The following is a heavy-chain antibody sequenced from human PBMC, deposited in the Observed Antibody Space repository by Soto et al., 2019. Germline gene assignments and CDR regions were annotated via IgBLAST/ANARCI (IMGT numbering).Heavy chain of an antibody. CDR1: GGTFSSYA. Sequence: QVQLVQSGAEVKKPGSSVKVSCKASGGTFSSYAISWVRQAPGQGLEWMGGIIPIFGTANYAQKFQGRVTITADESTSTAYMELSSLRSGDTAVYYCARVFAGVEMAPGEFDYWGQGTLVTVSS. CDR2: IIPIFGTA. J-gene: IGHJ4*02. CDR3: ARVFAGVEMAPGEFDY. V-gene: IGHV1-69*01. D-gene: IGHD3-10*01.